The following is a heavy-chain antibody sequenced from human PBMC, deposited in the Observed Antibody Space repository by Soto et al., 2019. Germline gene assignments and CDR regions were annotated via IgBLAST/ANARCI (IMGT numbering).Heavy chain of an antibody. D-gene: IGHD6-6*01. Sequence: QVQLVESGGGVVQPGRSLRLSCAASGFTFSSYAMHWVRQAPGKGLEWVAVISYDGSNKYYADSVKGRFTISRDNSKNTLYLQMNSLRAEDTAVYYCARVGSSSTFPLDYWGQGTLVTVSS. CDR2: ISYDGSNK. J-gene: IGHJ4*02. CDR1: GFTFSSYA. V-gene: IGHV3-30-3*01. CDR3: ARVGSSSTFPLDY.